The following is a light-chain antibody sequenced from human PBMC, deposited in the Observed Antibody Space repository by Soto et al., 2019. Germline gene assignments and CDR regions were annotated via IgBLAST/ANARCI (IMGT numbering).Light chain of an antibody. Sequence: QSALAQPASVSGSPGLSITISCTGTSNDVGSYDFVSWYQQQPGKAPKLLIYEVSNRPSGVSHRFSGSKSDNTASLTISGLQSEDEADYYCSSSTTCTTLVFGTGTKVTVL. V-gene: IGLV2-14*01. CDR3: SSSTTCTTLV. CDR2: EVS. CDR1: SNDVGSYDF. J-gene: IGLJ1*01.